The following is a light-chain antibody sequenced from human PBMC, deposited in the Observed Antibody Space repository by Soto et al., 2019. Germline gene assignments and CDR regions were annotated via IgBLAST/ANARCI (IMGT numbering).Light chain of an antibody. Sequence: QSALTQPASVSGSPGQSITISCTGTSSDVGGYNYVSWYQQHPGKAPKLMIFEVSNRPSGVSYRFSGSKSGNTASLTISGLQTEDEADYFCSSYTSGSTRVFGTGTKVTVL. CDR1: SSDVGGYNY. CDR3: SSYTSGSTRV. V-gene: IGLV2-14*01. CDR2: EVS. J-gene: IGLJ1*01.